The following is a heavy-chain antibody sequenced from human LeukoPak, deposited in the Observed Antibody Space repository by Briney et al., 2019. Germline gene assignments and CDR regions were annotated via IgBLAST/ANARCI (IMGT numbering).Heavy chain of an antibody. CDR1: GYTFTSYY. CDR2: INPSGGST. D-gene: IGHD3-16*02. V-gene: IGHV1-46*01. J-gene: IGHJ4*02. CDR3: ARGYDYVWGSYRPHFDY. Sequence: GASMKVSCKASGYTFTSYYMHWVRQAPGQGLEWMGIINPSGGSTSYAQKFQGRVTMTRDMSTSTAYMELSRLRSDDTAVYYCARGYDYVWGSYRPHFDYWGQGTLVTVSS.